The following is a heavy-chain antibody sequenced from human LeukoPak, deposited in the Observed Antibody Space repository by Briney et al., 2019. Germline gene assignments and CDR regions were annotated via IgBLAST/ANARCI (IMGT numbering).Heavy chain of an antibody. J-gene: IGHJ4*02. Sequence: SETLSLTCAVYGGSFSGYYWSWIRQPPGKGLEWIGEINHSGSTNYNPSLKSRVTISVDTSKNQFSLKLSSVTAADTAVYYCASAVQNPAEPLDYWGQGTLVTVSS. CDR2: INHSGST. CDR1: GGSFSGYY. V-gene: IGHV4-34*01. D-gene: IGHD1-14*01. CDR3: ASAVQNPAEPLDY.